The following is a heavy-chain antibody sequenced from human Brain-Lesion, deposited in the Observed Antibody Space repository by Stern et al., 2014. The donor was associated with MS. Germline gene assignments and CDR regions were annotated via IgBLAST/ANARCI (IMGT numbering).Heavy chain of an antibody. Sequence: QVQLQESGPGLVKPSETLSLTCSVSGGSISRSTYYWGWIRQPPGKGLEWIGSIYYSGTTYYNPSLKSRVTIDPSTNQFSPRLTTVTAADTAVYYCARHDGWLPHYWSQGTLVTVSS. V-gene: IGHV4-39*01. CDR2: IYYSGTT. CDR1: GGSISRSTYY. J-gene: IGHJ4*02. CDR3: ARHDGWLPHY. D-gene: IGHD5-12*01.